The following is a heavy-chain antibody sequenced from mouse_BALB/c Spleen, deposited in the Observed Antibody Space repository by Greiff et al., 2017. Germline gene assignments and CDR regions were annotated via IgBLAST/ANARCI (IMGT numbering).Heavy chain of an antibody. CDR2: ISSGSSTI. Sequence: EVKVVESGGGLVQPGGSRKLSCAASGFTFSSFGMHWVRQAPEKGLEWVAYISSGSSTIYYADTVKGRFTISRDNPKNTLFLQMTSLRSEDTAMYYCARYYGYFDDWGQGTTLTVSS. V-gene: IGHV5-17*02. D-gene: IGHD1-1*01. J-gene: IGHJ2*01. CDR3: ARYYGYFDD. CDR1: GFTFSSFG.